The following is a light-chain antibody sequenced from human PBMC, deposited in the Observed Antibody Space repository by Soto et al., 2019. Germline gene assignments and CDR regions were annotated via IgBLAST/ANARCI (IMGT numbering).Light chain of an antibody. CDR3: SSYAGGKYV. CDR2: EVS. CDR1: SSDVGGYNF. J-gene: IGLJ1*01. V-gene: IGLV2-8*01. Sequence: QSALTQPPSASGSPGQSVTISCAGTSSDVGGYNFVSWYQQHPGKAPKLMIYEVSKRPSGVPDRFSGSKSGNTASLTVSGLQAEDEADYCCSSYAGGKYVFGPGTKLTVL.